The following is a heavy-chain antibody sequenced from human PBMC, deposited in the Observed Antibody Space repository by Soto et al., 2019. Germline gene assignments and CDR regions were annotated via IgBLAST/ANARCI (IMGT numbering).Heavy chain of an antibody. Sequence: GGSLRLSCVASGFTFRSYAMSWVRQVPGKGLEWVAVISGRDGYTEYGESVKGRFTISRDNSKDTLYLQMNSLRAEDTAIYYCARASGESYPGSRVFDSWGQGTRVTVSS. CDR1: GFTFRSYA. D-gene: IGHD3-10*01. CDR2: ISGRDGYT. J-gene: IGHJ4*02. CDR3: ARASGESYPGSRVFDS. V-gene: IGHV3-23*01.